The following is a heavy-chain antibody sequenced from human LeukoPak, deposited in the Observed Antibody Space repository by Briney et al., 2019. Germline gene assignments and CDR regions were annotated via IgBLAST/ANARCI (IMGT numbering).Heavy chain of an antibody. V-gene: IGHV1-18*01. CDR2: ISAYNGNT. J-gene: IGHJ5*02. Sequence: ASVKVSCKASGYTFTSYGISWVRQAPGQGLEWMGWISAYNGNTNYAQKFQGRVTMTRDTSISTAYMELSRLRSDDTAVYYCTRGVTLLGNWFDPWGQGTLVTVSS. CDR1: GYTFTSYG. D-gene: IGHD4-11*01. CDR3: TRGVTLLGNWFDP.